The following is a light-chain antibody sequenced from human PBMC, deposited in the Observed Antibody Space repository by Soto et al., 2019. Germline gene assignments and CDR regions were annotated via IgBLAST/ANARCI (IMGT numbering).Light chain of an antibody. CDR2: EGS. V-gene: IGLV2-23*01. CDR3: CSYAGSSTSWV. J-gene: IGLJ3*02. Sequence: QSALTQPASVSGSPGQSITISCTGTSSAVGSQNFVSWYQRHPGKAPRLVIYEGSKRPSGVSYRFSASKSGNTASLTISGLQAEDEADYYCCSYAGSSTSWVFGGGTKLTVL. CDR1: SSAVGSQNF.